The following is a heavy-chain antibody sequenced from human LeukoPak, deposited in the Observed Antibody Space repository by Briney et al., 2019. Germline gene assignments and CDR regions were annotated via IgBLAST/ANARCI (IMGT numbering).Heavy chain of an antibody. D-gene: IGHD3-9*01. CDR1: GFTFSSSA. CDR2: ISNNGGYT. J-gene: IGHJ4*02. V-gene: IGHV3-23*01. Sequence: GGSLRLSCAASGFTFSSSAMSWVRQAPGKGLEWVSAISNNGGYTYYADSVQGRFTISRDNSKSTLCLQMNSLRAEDTAVYYCAKEDWLGAFDYWGQGTLVTVSS. CDR3: AKEDWLGAFDY.